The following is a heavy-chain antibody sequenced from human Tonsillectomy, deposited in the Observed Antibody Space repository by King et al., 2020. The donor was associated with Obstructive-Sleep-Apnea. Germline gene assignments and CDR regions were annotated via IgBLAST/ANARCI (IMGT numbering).Heavy chain of an antibody. Sequence: VQLVESGGGVVQPGRSLRLSCAVSGLTFSSYPMHWVRQAPGKGLEWVALISYDGSNKHYADSVKGRFTISRDNSKNRLYLQMNSLRAEDTALYYCARDKSRDYTLLYGLGVWGQGTSVTVSS. J-gene: IGHJ6*02. V-gene: IGHV3-30*04. D-gene: IGHD4-11*01. CDR1: GLTFSSYP. CDR3: ARDKSRDYTLLYGLGV. CDR2: ISYDGSNK.